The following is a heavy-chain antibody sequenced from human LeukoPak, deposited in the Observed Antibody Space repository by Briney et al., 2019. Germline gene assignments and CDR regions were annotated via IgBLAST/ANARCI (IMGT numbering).Heavy chain of an antibody. J-gene: IGHJ6*02. CDR2: ISSSSSYI. V-gene: IGHV3-21*01. CDR1: GFTFSSYS. Sequence: PGRSLRLSCAASGFTFSSYSMNWFGQAPGKGLEWVSSISSSSSYIYYADSVTGRFTISRDNGKNSLYLQMNSLRAEATAVYYCAQSSGPMDVWGQGTTATVSS. CDR3: AQSSGPMDV. D-gene: IGHD3-10*01.